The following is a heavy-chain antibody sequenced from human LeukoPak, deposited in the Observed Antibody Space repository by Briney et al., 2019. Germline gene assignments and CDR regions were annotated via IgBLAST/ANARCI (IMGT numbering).Heavy chain of an antibody. CDR1: GFIFNGYA. D-gene: IGHD6-19*01. Sequence: TGGSLRLSCSASGFIFNGYAMHWVRQAPGKGLKFVSSITSDGGRIHYADSVKGRFTISRDNSKNTVHLQMSSLRAEDTALYYCVKSLASGWYQFEDWGQGTLVTVSS. CDR3: VKSLASGWYQFED. V-gene: IGHV3-64D*09. J-gene: IGHJ4*02. CDR2: ITSDGGRI.